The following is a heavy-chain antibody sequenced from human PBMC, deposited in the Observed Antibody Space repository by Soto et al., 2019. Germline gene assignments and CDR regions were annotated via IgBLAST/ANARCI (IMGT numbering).Heavy chain of an antibody. Sequence: EVQLLESGGGLVQPGGSLRLSCAASGFTFRSYAMSWVRQAPGKGLEWVSAISGSGGSTYYADSVKGRFTISRDNSKNTLYLQMNSLRAEDTAVYYCAKAYYHLGYCSSTSCYFFFDYWGQGTLVTVSS. CDR2: ISGSGGST. J-gene: IGHJ4*02. CDR1: GFTFRSYA. V-gene: IGHV3-23*01. D-gene: IGHD2-2*01. CDR3: AKAYYHLGYCSSTSCYFFFDY.